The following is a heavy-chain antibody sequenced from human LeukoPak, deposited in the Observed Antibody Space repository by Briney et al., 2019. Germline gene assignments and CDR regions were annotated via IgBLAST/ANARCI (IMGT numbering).Heavy chain of an antibody. Sequence: PGGSLRLSCAASGFTFSDYGMSWVRQAPGKGLEWVSHISSGRSVMNYADSVKGRFTISRDNGKNSIYLQMNSLRDEDTAVYYCAGGVYGYNAFDYWGQGTLVTVPS. D-gene: IGHD5/OR15-5a*01. CDR3: AGGVYGYNAFDY. V-gene: IGHV3-48*02. CDR2: ISSGRSVM. J-gene: IGHJ4*02. CDR1: GFTFSDYG.